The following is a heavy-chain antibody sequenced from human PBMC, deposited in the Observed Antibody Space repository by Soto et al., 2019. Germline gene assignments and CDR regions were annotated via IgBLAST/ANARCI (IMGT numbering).Heavy chain of an antibody. CDR3: ARDRCTNGVCYKYYFDY. D-gene: IGHD2-8*01. CDR2: INAGNGNT. V-gene: IGHV1-3*01. J-gene: IGHJ4*02. CDR1: GYTFTSYA. Sequence: ASVKVSCKASGYTFTSYAMHWVRQAPGQRLEWMGWINAGNGNTKYSQEFQGRVTITRDTSASTAYMELSSLRSEDTAVYYCARDRCTNGVCYKYYFDYWGQGTLVTVSS.